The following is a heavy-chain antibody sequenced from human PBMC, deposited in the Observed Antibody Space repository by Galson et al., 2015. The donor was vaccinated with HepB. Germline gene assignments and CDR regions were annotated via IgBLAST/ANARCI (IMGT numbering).Heavy chain of an antibody. D-gene: IGHD6-13*01. CDR1: GGSISSYY. V-gene: IGHV4-59*08. CDR2: IYYSGST. CDR3: ARCYSSSWYRPLQTNWFDP. Sequence: SETLSLTCTVSGGSISSYYWSWIRQPPGKGLEWIGYIYYSGSTNYNPSLKSRVTISVDTSKNQFSLKLSSVTAADTAVYYCARCYSSSWYRPLQTNWFDPWGQGTLVTVSS. J-gene: IGHJ5*02.